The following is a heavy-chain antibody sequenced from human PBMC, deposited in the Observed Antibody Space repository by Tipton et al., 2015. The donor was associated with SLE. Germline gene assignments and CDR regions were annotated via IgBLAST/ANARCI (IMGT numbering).Heavy chain of an antibody. CDR3: AKETPWVGVFDY. CDR1: GFTVGSND. J-gene: IGHJ4*02. V-gene: IGHV3-53*01. CDR2: TYRGGSR. Sequence: SLRLSCAASGFTVGSNDMSWVRQAPGKGLEWVSVTYRGGSRYLADAVKGRFTISRDNAKNTLYLQMNSLRAEDTAVYYCAKETPWVGVFDYWGQGTLVTVSS. D-gene: IGHD1-26*01.